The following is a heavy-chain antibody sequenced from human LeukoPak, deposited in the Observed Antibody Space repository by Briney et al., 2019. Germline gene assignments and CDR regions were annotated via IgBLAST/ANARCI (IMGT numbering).Heavy chain of an antibody. D-gene: IGHD6-19*01. J-gene: IGHJ4*02. CDR3: AKGHSSGWYPSLDY. V-gene: IGHV3-33*06. CDR1: GFTFSNYG. CDR2: IWYDGSSK. Sequence: GSLRLSCAASGFTFSNYGMHWVRQAPGKGLEWVAVIWYDGSSKYYIDSVKGRCTISRDNSKNTLYLQLNSLRAEDTAVYYRAKGHSSGWYPSLDYWGQGTLVTVSS.